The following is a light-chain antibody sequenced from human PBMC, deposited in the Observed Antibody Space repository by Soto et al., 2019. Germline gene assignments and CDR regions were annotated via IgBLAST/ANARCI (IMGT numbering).Light chain of an antibody. CDR2: EGS. Sequence: ALTQPASMSGSPGQSITISCTGSSSDAGSYNLVSWYQQHPGKAPKLMIYEGSKRPSGVSNRFSGSKSGNTASLTISGLQAEDEADYYCCSYAGSSTYVFGTGTKDTVL. CDR1: SSDAGSYNL. CDR3: CSYAGSSTYV. J-gene: IGLJ1*01. V-gene: IGLV2-23*01.